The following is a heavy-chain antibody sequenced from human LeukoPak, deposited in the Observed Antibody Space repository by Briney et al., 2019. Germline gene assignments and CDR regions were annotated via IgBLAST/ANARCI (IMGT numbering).Heavy chain of an antibody. Sequence: AASVKVSCKASGYTFTHHGISWVRQAPGQGLEWMGWISCYNGDTMYAQNVQGRVTMTTETSTRTAYIELRSLRSDDTAMYYCARDLYSSSLDSDYWGQGTLVTVSS. J-gene: IGHJ4*02. V-gene: IGHV1-18*01. CDR1: GYTFTHHG. D-gene: IGHD6-13*01. CDR3: ARDLYSSSLDSDY. CDR2: ISCYNGDT.